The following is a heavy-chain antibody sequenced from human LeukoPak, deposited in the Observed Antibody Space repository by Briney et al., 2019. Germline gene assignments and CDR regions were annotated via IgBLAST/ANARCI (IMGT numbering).Heavy chain of an antibody. CDR2: ISSSSSYI. CDR1: GFTFSSYS. D-gene: IGHD6-19*01. Sequence: PGGSLRLSCAASGFTFSSYSMNWVRQAPGKGLEWVSSISSSSSYIYYADSVKGRFTISRDNAKNSPYLQMNSLRAEDTAVYYCASTPIAVAAPLDYYYYGMDVWGQGTTVTVSS. CDR3: ASTPIAVAAPLDYYYYGMDV. V-gene: IGHV3-21*01. J-gene: IGHJ6*02.